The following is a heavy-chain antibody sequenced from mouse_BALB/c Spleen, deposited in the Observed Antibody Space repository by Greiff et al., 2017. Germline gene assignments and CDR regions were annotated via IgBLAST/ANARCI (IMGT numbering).Heavy chain of an antibody. CDR1: GFTFTDYY. J-gene: IGHJ2*01. V-gene: IGHV7-3*02. Sequence: EVKLMESGGGLVQPGGSLRLSCATSGFTFTDYYMSWVRQPPGKALEWLGFIRNKANGYTTEYSASVKGRFTISRDSSQSILYLQMNTLRAEDSATYYCARDTGYFDYWGQGTTLTVSS. CDR2: IRNKANGYTT. CDR3: ARDTGYFDY.